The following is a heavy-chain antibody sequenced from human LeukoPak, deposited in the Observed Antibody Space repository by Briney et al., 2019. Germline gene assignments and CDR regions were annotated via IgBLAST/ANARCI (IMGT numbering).Heavy chain of an antibody. Sequence: SETLSLTCTVSGGSVSSDSYFWTWIRQPPGKGLEWIGYIYYSGSTNYNPSLKSRVTISLDTSKSQISLKLSSVTAADTAVYYCARGWGIAAADYFDYWGQGTLVTVSS. CDR3: ARGWGIAAADYFDY. D-gene: IGHD6-13*01. J-gene: IGHJ4*02. CDR1: GGSVSSDSYF. V-gene: IGHV4-61*01. CDR2: IYYSGST.